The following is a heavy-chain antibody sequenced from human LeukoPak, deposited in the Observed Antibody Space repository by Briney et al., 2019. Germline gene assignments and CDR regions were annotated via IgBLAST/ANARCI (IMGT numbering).Heavy chain of an antibody. CDR2: IYSGGST. D-gene: IGHD3-22*01. V-gene: IGHV3-66*01. J-gene: IGHJ4*02. Sequence: TGGSLRLSCAASGFTASSNYMSWVRQAPGKGLEWVSVIYSGGSTYYADSVKGRFTISRDNSKNRLYLQMNSLRAEDTAVYYCARAPLYYYDSSGYAVVDYWGQGTLVTVSS. CDR1: GFTASSNY. CDR3: ARAPLYYYDSSGYAVVDY.